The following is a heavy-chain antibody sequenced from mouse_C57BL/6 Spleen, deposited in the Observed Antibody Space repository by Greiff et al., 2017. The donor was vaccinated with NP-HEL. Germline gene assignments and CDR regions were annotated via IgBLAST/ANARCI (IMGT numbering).Heavy chain of an antibody. CDR2: ISDGGSYT. J-gene: IGHJ3*01. CDR1: GFTFSSYA. V-gene: IGHV5-4*01. D-gene: IGHD1-1*01. Sequence: EVQLVESGGGLVKPGGSLKLSCAASGFTFSSYAMSWVRQTPEKRLEWVATISDGGSYTYYPDNVKGRFTISRDNAKNNLYLQMSHLKSEDTAMYYCARDWDGRGTVAYWGQGTLVTVSA. CDR3: ARDWDGRGTVAY.